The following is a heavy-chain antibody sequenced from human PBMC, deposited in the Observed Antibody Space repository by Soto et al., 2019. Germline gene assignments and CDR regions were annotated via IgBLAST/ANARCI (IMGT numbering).Heavy chain of an antibody. V-gene: IGHV2-5*02. CDR1: GFSLSTSGVG. CDR2: IYWDDDK. D-gene: IGHD2-15*01. Sequence: QITLKESGPTLVKPTQTLTLTCTFSGFSLSTSGVGVGWIHQPPGKALEWLAVIYWDDDKGYSPSLKNRLTITKDTSKNQGVLTITNMDPVDTATYYCAHTVGLVVVTSENEYFQHWGQGTQVTVSS. CDR3: AHTVGLVVVTSENEYFQH. J-gene: IGHJ1*01.